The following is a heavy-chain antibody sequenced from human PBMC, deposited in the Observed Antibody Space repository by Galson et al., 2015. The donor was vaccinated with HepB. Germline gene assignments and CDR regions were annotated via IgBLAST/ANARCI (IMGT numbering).Heavy chain of an antibody. CDR3: ARVLLWSSRNFDY. CDR1: GYTFTSYA. Sequence: SVKVSCKASGYTFTSYAMHWVRQAPGQRLEWMGWINAGNGNTKYSQKFQGRVTITRDTSASTAYMELSSLRSEDTAVYYCARVLLWSSRNFDYWGQGTLVTVSS. V-gene: IGHV1-3*01. J-gene: IGHJ4*02. CDR2: INAGNGNT. D-gene: IGHD2-21*01.